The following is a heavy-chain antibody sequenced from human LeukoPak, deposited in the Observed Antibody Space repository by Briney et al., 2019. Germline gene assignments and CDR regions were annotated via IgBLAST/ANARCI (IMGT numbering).Heavy chain of an antibody. D-gene: IGHD4-11*01. J-gene: IGHJ6*02. Sequence: SETLSLTCAVYGGSFSGYYWSWIRHPSGKGLEWIGEINHRGSTNYNPSLKSRVTISVDTSKNQFSLELRFVTAADTAVYYCARTQGWGTVRTGYYYGMDVWGQGTTVTVSS. CDR2: INHRGST. V-gene: IGHV4-34*01. CDR1: GGSFSGYY. CDR3: ARTQGWGTVRTGYYYGMDV.